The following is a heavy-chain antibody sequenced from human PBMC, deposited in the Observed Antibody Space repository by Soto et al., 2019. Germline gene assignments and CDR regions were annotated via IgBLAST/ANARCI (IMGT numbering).Heavy chain of an antibody. D-gene: IGHD3-10*01. J-gene: IGHJ6*02. CDR2: IYYSGST. Sequence: QVQLQESGPGLVKPSQTLSVTCSVSGGSISSGGYYRSWIRQHPGKGLEWIGYIYYSGSTYYNPSLKSRVTISVDTSKNQFSLKLSSVTAADTAVYYCARERVTDYRSGSQDYYYYGMDVWGQGTTVTVSS. V-gene: IGHV4-31*03. CDR3: ARERVTDYRSGSQDYYYYGMDV. CDR1: GGSISSGGYY.